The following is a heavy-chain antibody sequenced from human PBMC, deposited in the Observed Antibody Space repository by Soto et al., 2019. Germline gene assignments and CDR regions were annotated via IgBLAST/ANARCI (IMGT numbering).Heavy chain of an antibody. CDR2: INHSGST. Sequence: SETLSLTCAVYGGSFSGYYWSWIRQPPGKGLEWIGEINHSGSTNYNPSLKSRVTISVDTSKNQFSLKLSSVTAADTAVYYCARGSGYSYGYSWFDPRGQGTLVTVSS. V-gene: IGHV4-34*01. CDR1: GGSFSGYY. D-gene: IGHD5-18*01. CDR3: ARGSGYSYGYSWFDP. J-gene: IGHJ5*02.